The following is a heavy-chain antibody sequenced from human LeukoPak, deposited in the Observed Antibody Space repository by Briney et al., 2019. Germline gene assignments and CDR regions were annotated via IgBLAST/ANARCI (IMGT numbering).Heavy chain of an antibody. J-gene: IGHJ3*02. V-gene: IGHV1-69*01. D-gene: IGHD4-17*01. CDR2: SNPIFGTT. CDR3: ARGTTVTTAVLVPNDAFDI. CDR1: GGAFKGYA. Sequence: SVKVSCKASGGAFKGYAINWVRQAPGQGLEWMGGSNPIFGTTNFAPKFQGRVTIAADESTSTAYMELTSLKSEDTAVYYCARGTTVTTAVLVPNDAFDIWGQGTMVNVSS.